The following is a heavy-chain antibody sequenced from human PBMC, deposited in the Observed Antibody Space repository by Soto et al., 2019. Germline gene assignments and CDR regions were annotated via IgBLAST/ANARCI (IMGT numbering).Heavy chain of an antibody. CDR1: GFTFSAYN. V-gene: IGHV3-21*06. CDR2: ITSSSSSI. Sequence: GGSLRLSCAASGFTFSAYNMNWARQPPGKGLEWVSSITSSSSSIYYADSLKGRFTISRDNAKNSLYLQMNSLRAEDTAVYYCASHYGDNGWFDPWGQGTLVTVSS. CDR3: ASHYGDNGWFDP. D-gene: IGHD4-17*01. J-gene: IGHJ5*02.